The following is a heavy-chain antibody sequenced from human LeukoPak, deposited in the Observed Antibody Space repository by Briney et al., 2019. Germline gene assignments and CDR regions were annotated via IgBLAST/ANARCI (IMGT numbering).Heavy chain of an antibody. CDR3: ARHRPRAARVTASSTSFYFFCKFDY. CDR1: GFTFSSYA. CDR2: ISYDGSNK. Sequence: PGGSLRLSCAASGFTFSSYAMHWVRQAPGKGLEWVAVISYDGSNKYYADSVKGRFTISRDNSKNTLYLQMNSLRAEDTAVYFCARHRPRAARVTASSTSFYFFCKFDYWGQGTLVTVSS. J-gene: IGHJ4*02. V-gene: IGHV3-30-3*01. D-gene: IGHD2-2*01.